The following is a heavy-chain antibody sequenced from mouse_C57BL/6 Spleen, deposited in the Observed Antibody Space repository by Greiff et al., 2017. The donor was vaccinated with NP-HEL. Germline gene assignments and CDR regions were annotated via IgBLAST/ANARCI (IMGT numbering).Heavy chain of an antibody. D-gene: IGHD1-1*01. CDR2: IYPSDSET. CDR3: ARTHYGSSHWYFDV. Sequence: QVQLQQPGAELVRPGSSVKLSCKASGYTFTSYWMDWVKQRPGQGLEWIGNIYPSDSETHYNQKFKDKATFTVDKSSSTAYMQLSSLTSEDSAVYYCARTHYGSSHWYFDVWGTGTTVTVSS. J-gene: IGHJ1*03. CDR1: GYTFTSYW. V-gene: IGHV1-61*01.